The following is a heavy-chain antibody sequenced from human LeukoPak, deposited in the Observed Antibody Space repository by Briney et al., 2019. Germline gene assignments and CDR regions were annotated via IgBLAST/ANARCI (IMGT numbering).Heavy chain of an antibody. CDR2: LDWDDDK. V-gene: IGHV2-70*04. J-gene: IGHJ4*02. D-gene: IGHD3-22*01. CDR1: GFSLSTSGMR. Sequence: KESGPALVKPTQTLTLTCTFSGFSLSTSGMRVSWIRQPPGKALEWLARLDWDDDKFYSTSLKTRLTISKDTYKNQVVLTMTNMDPVDTATYYCAQTYYYDSRNSYYFDYWGQGTLVTVSS. CDR3: AQTYYYDSRNSYYFDY.